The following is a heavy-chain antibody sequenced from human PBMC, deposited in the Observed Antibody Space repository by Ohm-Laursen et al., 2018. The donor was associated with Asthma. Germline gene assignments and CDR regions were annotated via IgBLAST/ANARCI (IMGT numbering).Heavy chain of an antibody. V-gene: IGHV2-70*01. CDR2: IDWDDDK. D-gene: IGHD4-17*01. Sequence: TQTLTLTCTFSGFSLSTSGMCVSWIRQPPGKALEWLALIDWDDDKYYSTSLKARLTIFKDTSKNQVVLTMTNMDPVDTATYYCARLTTVTTSYYYYGMDVWGQGTTVTVSS. J-gene: IGHJ6*02. CDR3: ARLTTVTTSYYYYGMDV. CDR1: GFSLSTSGMC.